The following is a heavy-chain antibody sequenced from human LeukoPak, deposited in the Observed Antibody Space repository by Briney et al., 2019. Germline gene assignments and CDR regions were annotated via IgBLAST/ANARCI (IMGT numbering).Heavy chain of an antibody. J-gene: IGHJ6*03. Sequence: SETLSLTCTVSGGSISSSSYYWGWIRQPPGKGLEWIGSIYYSGSTYYNPSLKSRVTISVDTSKNQFSLKLSSVTAADTAVYYCARVADSSGYIYYYYYMDVWGKGTTVTVSS. V-gene: IGHV4-39*07. D-gene: IGHD3-22*01. CDR3: ARVADSSGYIYYYYYMDV. CDR2: IYYSGST. CDR1: GGSISSSSYY.